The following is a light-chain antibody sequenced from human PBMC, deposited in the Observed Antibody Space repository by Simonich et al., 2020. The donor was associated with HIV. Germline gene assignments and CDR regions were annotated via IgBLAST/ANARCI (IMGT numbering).Light chain of an antibody. CDR3: QQYGSSPGGT. CDR2: GAS. J-gene: IGKJ1*01. CDR1: QSVSSN. Sequence: EIVMTQSPATLSVSPGERATLSCRASQSVSSNLAWYQQKPGQAPRLLIYGASTRATGIPARFSGSGSGTDFTLTISRLEPEDFAVYYCQQYGSSPGGTFGQGTKVEIK. V-gene: IGKV3-15*01.